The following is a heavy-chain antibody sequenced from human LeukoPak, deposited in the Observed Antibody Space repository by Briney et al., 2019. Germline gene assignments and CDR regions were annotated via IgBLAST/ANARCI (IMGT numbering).Heavy chain of an antibody. V-gene: IGHV1-24*01. CDR1: GYTLTELS. Sequence: ASGNVSCKVSGYTLTELSMHWVRQAPGKGLEWMGGFDPEDGETIYAQKFQGRVTMTEDTSTDTAYMELSSLRSEDTAVYNCATDPLRYFDWLLYDWGQGTLVTVSS. CDR2: FDPEDGET. CDR3: ATDPLRYFDWLLYD. D-gene: IGHD3-9*01. J-gene: IGHJ4*02.